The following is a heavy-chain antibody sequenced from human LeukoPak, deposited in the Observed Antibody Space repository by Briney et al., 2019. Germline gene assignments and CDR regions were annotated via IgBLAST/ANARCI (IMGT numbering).Heavy chain of an antibody. V-gene: IGHV4-39*07. D-gene: IGHD2-15*01. CDR3: ARAAGCSGGSCYLDY. CDR2: IYYSGST. CDR1: GGSISSSSYY. J-gene: IGHJ4*02. Sequence: SETLSLTCTASGGSISSSSYYWGWIRQPPGKGLEWIGSIYYSGSTYYNPSLKSRVTISVDTSKNQFSLKLSSVTAADTAVYYCARAAGCSGGSCYLDYWGQGTLVTVSS.